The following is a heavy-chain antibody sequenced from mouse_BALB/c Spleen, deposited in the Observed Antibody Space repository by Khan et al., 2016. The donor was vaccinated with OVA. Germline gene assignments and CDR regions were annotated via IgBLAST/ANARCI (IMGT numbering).Heavy chain of an antibody. Sequence: QVQLKESGAELVKPGASVKLSCKASGYTFTSYYMYWLKQRPGQGLEWIGEINPSNGGTNFNEKFKSKATLTVDKSSSTAYMQLSSLTSEDAAGDYCTRRGTARATLWFAYWGQGTLVTVSA. V-gene: IGHV1S81*02. D-gene: IGHD3-2*01. CDR1: GYTFTSYY. J-gene: IGHJ3*01. CDR2: INPSNGGT. CDR3: TRRGTARATLWFAY.